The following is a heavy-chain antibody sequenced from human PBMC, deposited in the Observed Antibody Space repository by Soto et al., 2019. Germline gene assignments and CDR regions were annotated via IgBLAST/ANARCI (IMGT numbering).Heavy chain of an antibody. V-gene: IGHV3-30-3*01. D-gene: IGHD6-13*01. CDR1: GFTFSSYA. J-gene: IGHJ6*02. CDR2: ISYDGSNK. Sequence: GGSLRLSCAASGFTFSSYAMHWVRQAPGKGLEWVAVISYDGSNKYYADSVKGRFTISRDNSKNTLYLQMNSLRAEDTAVYYCASFIAAAPTSYYGMDVWGQGTTVTVS. CDR3: ASFIAAAPTSYYGMDV.